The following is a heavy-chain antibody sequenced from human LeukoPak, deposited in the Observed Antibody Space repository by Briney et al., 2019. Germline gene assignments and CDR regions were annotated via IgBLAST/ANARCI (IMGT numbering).Heavy chain of an antibody. J-gene: IGHJ2*01. CDR2: IYDSGKT. CDR1: GGSISYYY. D-gene: IGHD3-22*01. V-gene: IGHV4-59*12. Sequence: PSETLSLTCAVSGGSISYYYWSWIRQSPGKGLEWIGYIYDSGKTFYNPSLKSRVDISLDTSKNQFSLNLSAVTAADTGVYYCARANHYDVWRFFDIWGRGTLVAVSS. CDR3: ARANHYDVWRFFDI.